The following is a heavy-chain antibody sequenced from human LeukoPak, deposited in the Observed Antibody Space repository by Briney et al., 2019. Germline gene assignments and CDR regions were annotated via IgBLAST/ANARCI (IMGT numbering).Heavy chain of an antibody. CDR3: AKRGLAAALFR. J-gene: IGHJ4*02. D-gene: IGHD6-13*01. CDR1: GFTFSSYA. CDR2: ISYDGSNK. Sequence: PGGSLRLSCAASGFTFSSYAMHWVRQAPGKGLEWVAVISYDGSNKKYADSVKGRFTISRDNSKNTLYLQMNRLRAEDTAVYYCAKRGLAAALFRWGQGTLVTVSS. V-gene: IGHV3-30*04.